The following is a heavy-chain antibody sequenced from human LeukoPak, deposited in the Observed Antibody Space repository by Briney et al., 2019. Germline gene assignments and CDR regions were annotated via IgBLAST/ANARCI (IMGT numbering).Heavy chain of an antibody. J-gene: IGHJ6*02. CDR2: ISWDGGST. CDR3: AGGAGSYLYGRYYYGMDV. Sequence: PGGSLRLSCAASVFTFEDYTMHSVRQAAGQGLKGFSRISWDGGSTDYADTVKGRFTISRDNSKNSLYLQMNSLRTEDTALYYCAGGAGSYLYGRYYYGMDVWGQGTTVTVSS. D-gene: IGHD3-10*01. V-gene: IGHV3-43*01. CDR1: VFTFEDYT.